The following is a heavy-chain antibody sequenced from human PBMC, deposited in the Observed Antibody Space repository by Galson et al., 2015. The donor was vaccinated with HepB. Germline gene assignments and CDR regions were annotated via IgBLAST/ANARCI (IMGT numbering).Heavy chain of an antibody. D-gene: IGHD3-16*02. J-gene: IGHJ3*02. Sequence: SVKVSCKASGYTFTSYGISWVRQAPGQGLEWMGWISAYNGNTNYAQKLQGRVTMTTDTSTSTAYMELRSLRSDDTAVYYCARERYDYVWGSYRYKSAFDIWGPGTMVTVSS. CDR2: ISAYNGNT. CDR1: GYTFTSYG. V-gene: IGHV1-18*04. CDR3: ARERYDYVWGSYRYKSAFDI.